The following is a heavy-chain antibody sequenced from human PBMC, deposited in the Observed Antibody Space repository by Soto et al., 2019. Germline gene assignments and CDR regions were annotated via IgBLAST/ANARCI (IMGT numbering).Heavy chain of an antibody. CDR2: ITSSGSYI. D-gene: IGHD3-3*01. V-gene: IGHV3-21*01. CDR1: GFSFSSYS. J-gene: IGHJ4*02. CDR3: ARVGAEWHPNYLDY. Sequence: EVQLVESGGGMVKPGGSLRLSCAASGFSFSSYSMNWVRQAPGKGLEWVSSITSSGSYIYYADSVKGRFTISRDNAKNSLYVQMNSLIADDTAWYYCARVGAEWHPNYLDYWGQGTLVTVSS.